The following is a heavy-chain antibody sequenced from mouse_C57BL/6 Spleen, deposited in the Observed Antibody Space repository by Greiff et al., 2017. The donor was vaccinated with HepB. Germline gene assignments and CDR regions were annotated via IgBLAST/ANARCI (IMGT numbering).Heavy chain of an antibody. V-gene: IGHV1-69*01. D-gene: IGHD2-5*01. Sequence: QVQLQQPGAELVMPGASVKLSCKASGYTFTSYWMHWVKQRPGQGLEWIGEIDPSDSYTNYNQKFKGKSTLTVDKSSSTAYMQLSSLTSEDSAVYYCARFSYSKSLDYWGQGTTLTVSS. CDR3: ARFSYSKSLDY. CDR2: IDPSDSYT. CDR1: GYTFTSYW. J-gene: IGHJ2*01.